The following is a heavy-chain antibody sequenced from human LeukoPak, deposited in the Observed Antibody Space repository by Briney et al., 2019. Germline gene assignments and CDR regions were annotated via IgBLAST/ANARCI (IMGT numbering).Heavy chain of an antibody. CDR1: GGSISSSSYY. CDR3: ARDYRLTQIQY. D-gene: IGHD1-26*01. V-gene: IGHV4-39*07. CDR2: IYYTAST. J-gene: IGHJ1*01. Sequence: PSETLSLTCTVSGGSISSSSYYWAWLRQPPGKGLEWIGNIYYTASTNYNPSLKSRVSISVDTSKNQFSLRLSSVTAADTAVYYCARDYRLTQIQYWGQGTLVTVSS.